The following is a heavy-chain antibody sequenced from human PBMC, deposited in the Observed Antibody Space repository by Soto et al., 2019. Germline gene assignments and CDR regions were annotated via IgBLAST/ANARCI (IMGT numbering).Heavy chain of an antibody. CDR1: GYTFISYG. D-gene: IGHD1-7*01. J-gene: IGHJ5*02. V-gene: IGHV1-18*01. CDR2: ISGYNGNT. Sequence: QVQLVQSGAEVKKPGASVKVSCKASGYTFISYGISWVRQAPGQGLEWMGRISGYNGNTNYAQKLQGRVTMTTDTSTSTAYMELRSLRSDATAVYYCARDRGYNWNYGWFDPWGQGTLVTVSS. CDR3: ARDRGYNWNYGWFDP.